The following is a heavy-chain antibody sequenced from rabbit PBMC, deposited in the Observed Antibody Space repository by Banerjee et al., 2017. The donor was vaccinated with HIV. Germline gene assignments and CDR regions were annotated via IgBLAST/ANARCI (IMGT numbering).Heavy chain of an antibody. J-gene: IGHJ4*01. D-gene: IGHD4-1*01. CDR1: GFSFSSSYW. CDR3: ARDLAGVAGWNFYL. V-gene: IGHV1S45*01. Sequence: QEQLEESGGDLVKPEGSLTLTCTASGFSFSSSYWICWVRQAPGKGLEWIACIYAGSSGYTYYASWAKGRFTISKTSSTTVTLQVTSLTAADTATYFCARDLAGVAGWNFYLWGPGTLVTVS. CDR2: IYAGSSGYT.